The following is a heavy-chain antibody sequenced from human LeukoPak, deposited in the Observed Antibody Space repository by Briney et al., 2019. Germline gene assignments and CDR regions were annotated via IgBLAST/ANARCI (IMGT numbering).Heavy chain of an antibody. V-gene: IGHV4-4*02. D-gene: IGHD2-15*01. CDR1: GGSISSSNW. CDR2: IYHSGST. J-gene: IGHJ3*02. CDR3: ARGGACSGGSCYSSGAFDI. Sequence: SETLSLTCAVSGGSISSSNWWSWVRQPPGKGLEWIGEIYHSGSTNYNPSLKSRVTISVDKSKNQFSLKLSSVTAADTAVYYCARGGACSGGSCYSSGAFDIWGQGTMVTVSS.